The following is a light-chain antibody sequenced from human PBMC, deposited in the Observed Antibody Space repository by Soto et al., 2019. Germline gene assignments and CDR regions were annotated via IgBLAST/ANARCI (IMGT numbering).Light chain of an antibody. Sequence: DIQMTQSPSTLSASVGDRVTITCRASQSISNGLAWYQQKPGTAPNLLIYKASTLQSGVPSRFSGSGSGTEFTLTISSLQPDDSATYYCQQYSDNWTFGQGTKVEIK. CDR2: KAS. CDR1: QSISNG. J-gene: IGKJ1*01. V-gene: IGKV1-5*03. CDR3: QQYSDNWT.